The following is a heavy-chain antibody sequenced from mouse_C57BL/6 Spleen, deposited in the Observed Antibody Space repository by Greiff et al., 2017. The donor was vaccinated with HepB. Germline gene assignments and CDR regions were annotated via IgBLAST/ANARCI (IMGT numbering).Heavy chain of an antibody. CDR1: GFSLTSYG. J-gene: IGHJ2*01. V-gene: IGHV2-5*01. CDR2: IWRGGST. CDR3: AKSGGISNYVDY. Sequence: VQGVESGPGLVQPSQSLSITCTVSGFSLTSYGVHWVRQSPGKGLEWLGVIWRGGSTAYNADFMSRLSITKDNSKSQVFFKMHSLQADDTAIYYCAKSGGISNYVDYWGQGTTLTVSS.